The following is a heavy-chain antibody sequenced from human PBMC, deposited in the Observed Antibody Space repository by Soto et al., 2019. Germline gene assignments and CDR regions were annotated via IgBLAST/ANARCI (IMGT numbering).Heavy chain of an antibody. CDR2: TRNKTKSYTT. CDR3: SRIHGSSSPFPHYGMDV. CDR1: GFTFSDHY. D-gene: IGHD6-6*01. Sequence: EVQLVESGGGLVQPGGSLRLSCAASGFTFSDHYMDWVRQAPGKGLEWVGRTRNKTKSYTTEYAASVKGRFTISRDDSKNAQYLQMNSLKPEDTAVYYCSRIHGSSSPFPHYGMDVWGQGTTVTVSS. V-gene: IGHV3-72*01. J-gene: IGHJ6*02.